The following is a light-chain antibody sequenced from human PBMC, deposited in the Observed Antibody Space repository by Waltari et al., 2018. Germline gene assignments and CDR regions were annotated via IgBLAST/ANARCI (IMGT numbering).Light chain of an antibody. CDR2: KAS. Sequence: QSSATLPASAGPTITITCRASQSISNYLAWYQQKPGKAPKLLIYKASSSGSGVPSRFSGSGSGTEFTLTISSLQPDDFATYYCQQYNTYSSFGQGTKLEIK. V-gene: IGKV1-5*03. CDR1: QSISNY. J-gene: IGKJ2*03. CDR3: QQYNTYSS.